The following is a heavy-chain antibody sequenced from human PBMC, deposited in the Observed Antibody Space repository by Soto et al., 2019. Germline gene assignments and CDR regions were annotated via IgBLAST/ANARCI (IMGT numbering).Heavy chain of an antibody. Sequence: PGGSLRLSCAASGFTFSSYAMHWVRQAPGKGLEWVAVISYDGSNKYYADSVKGRFTISRDNSKNTLYLQMNSLRAEDTAVYYCARERIAVAGGYYYGMDVWGQGTTVTVSS. J-gene: IGHJ6*02. V-gene: IGHV3-30-3*01. CDR3: ARERIAVAGGYYYGMDV. D-gene: IGHD6-19*01. CDR2: ISYDGSNK. CDR1: GFTFSSYA.